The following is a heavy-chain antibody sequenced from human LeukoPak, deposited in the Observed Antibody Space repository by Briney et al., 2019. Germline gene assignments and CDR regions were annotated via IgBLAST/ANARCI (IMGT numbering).Heavy chain of an antibody. V-gene: IGHV3-21*01. J-gene: IGHJ6*03. CDR1: GFTFSSYS. CDR3: ATDGSGYSSSWDYYFYMDV. D-gene: IGHD6-13*01. Sequence: GGSLRLSCAASGFTFSSYSMNWVRQAPGKGLEWVSSISSSSSYIYYADSVKGRFTISRDNVKNSLYLQMNSLRVEDTAMYYCATDGSGYSSSWDYYFYMDVWGKGTTVTVSS. CDR2: ISSSSSYI.